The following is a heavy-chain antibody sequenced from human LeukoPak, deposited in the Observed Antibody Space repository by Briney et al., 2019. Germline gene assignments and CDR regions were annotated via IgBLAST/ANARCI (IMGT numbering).Heavy chain of an antibody. Sequence: GGSLRLSCAASGFTFNNYGMHWVRQAPGKGLEWVAVISYDGRNIHYPDSVKGRFTISRDISTDTLWLQMDSLRTEDTAVYYCAKDQEDITIFGVVGYGMDVWGQGTTVTVSS. J-gene: IGHJ6*02. V-gene: IGHV3-30*18. CDR1: GFTFNNYG. CDR3: AKDQEDITIFGVVGYGMDV. CDR2: ISYDGRNI. D-gene: IGHD3-3*01.